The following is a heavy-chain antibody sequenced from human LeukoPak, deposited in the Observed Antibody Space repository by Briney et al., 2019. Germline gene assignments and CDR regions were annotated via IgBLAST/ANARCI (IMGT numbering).Heavy chain of an antibody. V-gene: IGHV3-30-3*01. D-gene: IGHD4-11*01. CDR1: GFTFSSYA. CDR2: ISYDRGNK. J-gene: IGHJ6*02. Sequence: GGSLRLSCAASGFTFSSYAMHWVRQAPGKGLEWVAVISYDRGNKNYADSVKGRFTISRDNSKNTLFLQMNSLRAEDTAVYYCARDRTTVVTNYYYYGMDVWGQGTTVTVSS. CDR3: ARDRTTVVTNYYYYGMDV.